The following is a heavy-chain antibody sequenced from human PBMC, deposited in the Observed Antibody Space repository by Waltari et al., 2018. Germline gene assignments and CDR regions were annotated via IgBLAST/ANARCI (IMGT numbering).Heavy chain of an antibody. V-gene: IGHV4-31*03. CDR1: GGSISSGGYY. CDR2: IYYSGST. D-gene: IGHD3-10*01. Sequence: QVQLQESGPGLVKPSQTLSLTCTVSGGSISSGGYYWSWIRQHPGKGPEWIGDIYYSGSTYFNPSLKSRLTISLDTSNNQFSLRLTSVTAADTAVYYCARSPTYYGSGTYYLRPQYYFDYWGQGTLVTVSS. J-gene: IGHJ4*02. CDR3: ARSPTYYGSGTYYLRPQYYFDY.